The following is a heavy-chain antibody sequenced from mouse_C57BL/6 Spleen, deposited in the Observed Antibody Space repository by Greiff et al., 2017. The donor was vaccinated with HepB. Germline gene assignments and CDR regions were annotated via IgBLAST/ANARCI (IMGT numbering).Heavy chain of an antibody. J-gene: IGHJ4*01. CDR3: ARYYSNLYYAMDY. V-gene: IGHV1-18*01. Sequence: VQLKQSGPELVKPGASVKIPCKASGYTFTDYNMDWVKQSHGKSLEWIGDINPNNGGTIYNQKFKGKATLTVDKSSSTAYMELRSLTSEDTAVYYCARYYSNLYYAMDYWGQGTSVTVSS. CDR1: GYTFTDYN. D-gene: IGHD2-5*01. CDR2: INPNNGGT.